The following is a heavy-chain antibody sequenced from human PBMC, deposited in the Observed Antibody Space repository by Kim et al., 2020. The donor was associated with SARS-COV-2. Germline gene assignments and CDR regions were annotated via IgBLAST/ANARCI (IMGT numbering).Heavy chain of an antibody. CDR3: ARRHYSNYVGYYYYYMDV. D-gene: IGHD4-4*01. V-gene: IGHV4-59*08. J-gene: IGHJ6*03. CDR1: GGSISSYY. CDR2: IYYSGST. Sequence: SETLSLTCTVSGGSISSYYWSWIRQPPGKGLEWIGYIYYSGSTNYNPSLKSRVTISVDTSKNQFSLTLSSVTAADTAVYYCARRHYSNYVGYYYYYMDVWGKGTTVTVSS.